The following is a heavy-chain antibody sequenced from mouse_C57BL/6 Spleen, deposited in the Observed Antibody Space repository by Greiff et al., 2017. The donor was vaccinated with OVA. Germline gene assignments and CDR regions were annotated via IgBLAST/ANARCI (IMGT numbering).Heavy chain of an antibody. J-gene: IGHJ4*01. CDR3: ARRDYSNYEDYAMDY. V-gene: IGHV1-53*01. CDR1: GYTFTSYW. Sequence: QVQLQQSGTELVKPGASVKLSCKASGYTFTSYWMHWVKQRPGQGLEWIGNINPSNGGTNYNEKFKSKATLTVDKSSSTAYMQLSSLTSEDSAVYYCARRDYSNYEDYAMDYWGQGTSVTVSS. CDR2: INPSNGGT. D-gene: IGHD2-5*01.